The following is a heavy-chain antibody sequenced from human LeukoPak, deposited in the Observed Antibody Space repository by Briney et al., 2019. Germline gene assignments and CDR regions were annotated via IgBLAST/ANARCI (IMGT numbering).Heavy chain of an antibody. V-gene: IGHV4-61*02. J-gene: IGHJ4*02. CDR2: IYTSGST. D-gene: IGHD3-9*01. Sequence: SETLSLTCAVSGGSISSGSYYWSWIRQPAGKGLEWIGRIYTSGSTNYNPSLKSRVTISVDTSKNQFSLKLSSVTAADTAVYYCASGLRYFDLYYWGQGTLVTVSS. CDR1: GGSISSGSYY. CDR3: ASGLRYFDLYY.